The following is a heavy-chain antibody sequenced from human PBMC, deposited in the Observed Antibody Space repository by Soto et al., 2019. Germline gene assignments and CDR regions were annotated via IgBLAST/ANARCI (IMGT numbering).Heavy chain of an antibody. J-gene: IGHJ4*02. D-gene: IGHD1-7*01. Sequence: PSETLSLTCTVSGGSISSYYWSWIRQPPGKGLEWIGYIYYSGSTNYNPSLKSRVTISVDTSKNQFSLKLSSVTAADTAVYYCARDRGITGTTYFDYWGQGTLVTVSS. CDR3: ARDRGITGTTYFDY. V-gene: IGHV4-59*01. CDR1: GGSISSYY. CDR2: IYYSGST.